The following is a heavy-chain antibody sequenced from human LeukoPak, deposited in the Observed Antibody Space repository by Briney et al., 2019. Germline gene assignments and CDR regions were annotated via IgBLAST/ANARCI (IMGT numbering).Heavy chain of an antibody. CDR3: ARDLYGDSLHFDY. J-gene: IGHJ4*02. CDR1: GGSFSGYY. Sequence: SETLSLTCAVYGGSFSGYYWSWIRQPPGKGLEWIGEINHSGSTNYNPSLKSRVTISVDKSKNQFSLKLSSVTAADTAVYYCARDLYGDSLHFDYWGQGTLVTVSS. D-gene: IGHD4-17*01. V-gene: IGHV4-34*01. CDR2: INHSGST.